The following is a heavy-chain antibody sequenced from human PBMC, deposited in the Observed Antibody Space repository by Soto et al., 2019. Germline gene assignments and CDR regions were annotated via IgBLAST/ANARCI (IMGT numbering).Heavy chain of an antibody. D-gene: IGHD2-2*01. V-gene: IGHV4-30-2*01. CDR3: ARVPDC. Sequence: SDTLSLTCAVSGGCITSRGYSWSWIRQPPGKGLEWIGYIYHSGSTYYNPSLKSRVTISVDRSKNQFSMKLSSVTFVETAVYYCARVPDCWAQGTLVT. CDR1: GGCITSRGYS. CDR2: IYHSGST. J-gene: IGHJ4*02.